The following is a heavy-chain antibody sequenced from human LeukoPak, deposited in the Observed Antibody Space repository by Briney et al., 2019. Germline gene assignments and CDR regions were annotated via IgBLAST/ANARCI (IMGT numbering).Heavy chain of an antibody. Sequence: GGSLRLSCAASGFTVSSSEMNWVRQDPGKGLEWVSYTSDSGSTIYYADSVKGRFTISRDNTKNSLYLQMNSLRAEDTAVYYCARVVGLRWGQGTLVTVSS. CDR2: TSDSGSTI. CDR3: ARVVGLR. J-gene: IGHJ4*02. CDR1: GFTVSSSE. V-gene: IGHV3-48*03. D-gene: IGHD1-26*01.